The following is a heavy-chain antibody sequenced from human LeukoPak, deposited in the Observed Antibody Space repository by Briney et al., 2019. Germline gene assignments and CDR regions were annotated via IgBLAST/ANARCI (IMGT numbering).Heavy chain of an antibody. CDR3: ARHGNGAFDI. Sequence: ASETLSLTCTVSGGSISSYYWSWIRQPPGKGLEWIGFIYYSGSTNYSPSLKSRVTISVDTSKNQFSLKLTSVTAADTAVYYCARHGNGAFDIWGQGTMVTVSS. J-gene: IGHJ3*02. CDR2: IYYSGST. CDR1: GGSISSYY. V-gene: IGHV4-59*08. D-gene: IGHD1-1*01.